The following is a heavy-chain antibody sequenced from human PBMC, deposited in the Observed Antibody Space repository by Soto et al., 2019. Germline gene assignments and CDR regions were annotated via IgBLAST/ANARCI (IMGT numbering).Heavy chain of an antibody. CDR3: ARDKSLYYYGSGSHYNWFDH. CDR2: ISAYNCNT. D-gene: IGHD3-10*01. Sequence: SVKVSCEASGYTFTSYVISWVRQAPGQGLEWMGLISAYNCNTNYAQKLQGRVTMTTDTSTSTAHMELRSLRSDDTAVYYCARDKSLYYYGSGSHYNWFDHSGQGTLVTVSS. CDR1: GYTFTSYV. J-gene: IGHJ5*02. V-gene: IGHV1-18*04.